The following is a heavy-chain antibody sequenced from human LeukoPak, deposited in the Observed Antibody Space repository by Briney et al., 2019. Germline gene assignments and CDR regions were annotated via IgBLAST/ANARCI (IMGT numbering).Heavy chain of an antibody. CDR1: VGSMKVYY. V-gene: IGHV4-59*12. CDR3: ARESADYVRGSFSDD. CDR2: INDNGHS. Sequence: PSETLSLTCGVSVGSMKVYYWSWIRQPPGKGLEWSAYINDNGHSGYNPALESRVTISVDTSKNHFSLRLRSVTAADTAVYFCARESADYVRGSFSDDWGQGILVTVSS. J-gene: IGHJ4*02. D-gene: IGHD3-16*01.